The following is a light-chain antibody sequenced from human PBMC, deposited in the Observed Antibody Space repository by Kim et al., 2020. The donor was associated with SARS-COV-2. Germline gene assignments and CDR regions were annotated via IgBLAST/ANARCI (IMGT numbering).Light chain of an antibody. J-gene: IGKJ1*01. CDR1: QSISSW. CDR3: QQYNSYWT. Sequence: DIQMTQSPSTLSASAGDRVTITCRASQSISSWLAWYQQKPGRAPKLLIYKASSLEGGVPSRFSGSGSGTEFTLTISSLQPDDFATYYCQQYNSYWTFGQGTTV. CDR2: KAS. V-gene: IGKV1-5*03.